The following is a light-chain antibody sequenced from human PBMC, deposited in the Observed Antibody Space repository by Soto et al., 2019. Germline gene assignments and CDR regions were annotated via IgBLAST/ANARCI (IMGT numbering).Light chain of an antibody. CDR3: SFDTGSGNV. J-gene: IGLJ6*01. CDR2: GVG. Sequence: QSALTQPPSVSGSPGQSVTISCTGTSSDVGSYNRVSWYQQPPGTAPKLMIYGVGNRPSGVRDRFCGSKSGNKASLTISGLQAEDGADYYCSFDTGSGNVFGTGTQLAV. CDR1: SSDVGSYNR. V-gene: IGLV2-18*01.